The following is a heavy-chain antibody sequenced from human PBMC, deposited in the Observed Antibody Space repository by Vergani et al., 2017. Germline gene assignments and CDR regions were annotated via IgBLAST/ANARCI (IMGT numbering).Heavy chain of an antibody. CDR3: ARVPRPMTTVTFDY. CDR1: GDIFNNYT. Sequence: QVHLEQSGTEVKKPGSSVKVSCKGSGDIFNNYTVTWVRQAPGQGLEWMGIIDPSGGTTSYAQKFQGRLTMTRATSTSTVYMELSSLRSEDTAVYYCARVPRPMTTVTFDYWGQGTLVTVSS. CDR2: IDPSGGTT. D-gene: IGHD4-17*01. V-gene: IGHV1-46*02. J-gene: IGHJ4*02.